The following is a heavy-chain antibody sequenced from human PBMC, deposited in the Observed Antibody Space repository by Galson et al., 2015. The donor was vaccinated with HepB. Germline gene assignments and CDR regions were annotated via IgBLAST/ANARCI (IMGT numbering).Heavy chain of an antibody. V-gene: IGHV3-21*01. CDR1: GFTFSSYS. D-gene: IGHD3-16*01. CDR3: ARSGGIMITFGEAPGEDYFQH. CDR2: ISSSSSYI. Sequence: SLRLSCAASGFTFSSYSMNWVRQAPGKGLEWVSSISSSSSYIYYADSVKGRFTISRDNAKNSLYLQMNSLRAEDTAVYYCARSGGIMITFGEAPGEDYFQHWGQGTLVTVSS. J-gene: IGHJ1*01.